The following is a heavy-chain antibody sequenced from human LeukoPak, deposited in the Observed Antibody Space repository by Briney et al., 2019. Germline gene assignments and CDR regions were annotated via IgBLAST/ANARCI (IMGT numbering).Heavy chain of an antibody. CDR2: IKQDGSEK. V-gene: IGHV3-7*01. CDR3: ARSDY. CDR1: GFTFDDYG. J-gene: IGHJ4*02. Sequence: GGSLRLSCAASGFTFDDYGMSWVRQAPGKGLEWVANIKQDGSEKYYVDSVKGRFTISRDNAKNSLYLQMNSLRAEDTAVYYCARSDYWGQGTLVTVSS.